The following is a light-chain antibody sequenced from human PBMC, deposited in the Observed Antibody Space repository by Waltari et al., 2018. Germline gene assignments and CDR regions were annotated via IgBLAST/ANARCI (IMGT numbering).Light chain of an antibody. V-gene: IGLV2-14*01. J-gene: IGLJ3*02. CDR2: DVP. Sequence: QSALTQPASVSGSPGQSITISCTGTSSDVGGYDYVSWYQQNPGKAPKLMIFDVPKRPSGVSDRFSGSKSGNTASLTMSGLHTEDEAYYYCASYTSSKTWVFGGGTKLTVL. CDR3: ASYTSSKTWV. CDR1: SSDVGGYDY.